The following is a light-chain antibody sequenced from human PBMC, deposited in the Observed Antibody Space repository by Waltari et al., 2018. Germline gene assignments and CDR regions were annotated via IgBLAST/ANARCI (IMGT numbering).Light chain of an antibody. V-gene: IGLV2-11*01. CDR1: SSDVGDYNY. J-gene: IGLJ2*01. Sequence: QPALTQPRSVSGYPGQSVTISCTGGSSDVGDYNYVSWYQQHPDKALKLMIYDVTKRPSGVPDRFSGSKSGNTASLTISGLQAEDEADYYCCSYAGRYTFDVVFGGGTKLTVL. CDR3: CSYAGRYTFDVV. CDR2: DVT.